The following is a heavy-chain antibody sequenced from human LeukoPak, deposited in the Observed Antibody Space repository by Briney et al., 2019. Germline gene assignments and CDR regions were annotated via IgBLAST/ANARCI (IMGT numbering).Heavy chain of an antibody. Sequence: SETLSLTCTVSGGSISGYYWSWIRQPPGKGLEWIGYIYYSGSTNYNPSLKSRVTISVDTSKNQFSLKLSSVTAADTAVYYCARVDGYYYYGMDVWGQGTTVTVSS. CDR2: IYYSGST. D-gene: IGHD3/OR15-3a*01. J-gene: IGHJ6*02. V-gene: IGHV4-59*01. CDR3: ARVDGYYYYGMDV. CDR1: GGSISGYY.